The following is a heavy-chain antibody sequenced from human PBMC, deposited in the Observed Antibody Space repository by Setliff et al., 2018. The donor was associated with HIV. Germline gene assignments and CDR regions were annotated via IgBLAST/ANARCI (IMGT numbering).Heavy chain of an antibody. CDR3: ARNTHGIVPRRVGFDP. D-gene: IGHD1-26*01. J-gene: IGHJ5*02. CDR2: INPGDSDT. V-gene: IGHV5-51*01. Sequence: PGESLKISCKTSGYNFATYYITWVRQMPGKGLEWIGRINPGDSDTGYSSSFQGQVTISADKSISTTYLELSRLISDDTAVYYCARNTHGIVPRRVGFDPWGQGTLVTVSS. CDR1: GYNFATYY.